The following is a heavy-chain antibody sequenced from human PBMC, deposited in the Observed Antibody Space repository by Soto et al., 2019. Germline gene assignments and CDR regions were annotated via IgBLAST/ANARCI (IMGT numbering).Heavy chain of an antibody. CDR3: ARDQAHYDILTGYYRYYYYGMDV. CDR2: ISSSSSTI. Sequence: GGSLRLSCAASGFTFSSYSMNWVRQAPGKGLEWVSYISSSSSTIYYADSVKGRFTISRDNAKNSLYLQMNSLRDEDTAVYYCARDQAHYDILTGYYRYYYYGMDVWGQGTTVTVSS. V-gene: IGHV3-48*02. CDR1: GFTFSSYS. D-gene: IGHD3-9*01. J-gene: IGHJ6*02.